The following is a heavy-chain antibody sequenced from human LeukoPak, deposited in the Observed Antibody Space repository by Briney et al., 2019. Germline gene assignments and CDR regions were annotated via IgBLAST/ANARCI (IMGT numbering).Heavy chain of an antibody. J-gene: IGHJ4*02. CDR3: AKDGSSGWYYYFDY. V-gene: IGHV3-23*01. CDR1: GFTFSSYS. D-gene: IGHD6-19*01. Sequence: GGSLTLSCAASGFTFSSYSMSWVRQAPGKGLEWVSTISGSGGSTYYAYSVKGRFTISRDNSKNTLYLQMNSLRAEDTAVYYGAKDGSSGWYYYFDYWGQGTLVTVSS. CDR2: ISGSGGST.